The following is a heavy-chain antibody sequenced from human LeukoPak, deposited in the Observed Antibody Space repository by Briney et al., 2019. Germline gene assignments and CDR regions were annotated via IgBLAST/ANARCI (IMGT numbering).Heavy chain of an antibody. Sequence: GSVKVSCKASGYTFTGYYMHWVRQAPGQGLECMGRINPNSGGTNYAQKFQGRVTMTRDTSISTAYMELSRLRSDDTAVYYCARPVLKGYDNCGYWGQGTLVTVSS. D-gene: IGHD1-20*01. CDR2: INPNSGGT. CDR3: ARPVLKGYDNCGY. V-gene: IGHV1-2*06. J-gene: IGHJ4*02. CDR1: GYTFTGYY.